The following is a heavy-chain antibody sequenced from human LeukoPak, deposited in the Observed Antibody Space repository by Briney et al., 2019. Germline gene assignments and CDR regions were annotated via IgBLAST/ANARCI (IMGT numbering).Heavy chain of an antibody. Sequence: GGSLRLSCAASGFTFSSYWMHWVRQAPGKGLVWVSRINSDGRSTSYADSVKGRFTISRGNAKNTLYLQMNSLRVEDTAVYYCARLDIVVAPSASSWFDPWGQGTLVTVSS. V-gene: IGHV3-74*01. D-gene: IGHD2-2*01. J-gene: IGHJ5*02. CDR3: ARLDIVVAPSASSWFDP. CDR2: INSDGRST. CDR1: GFTFSSYW.